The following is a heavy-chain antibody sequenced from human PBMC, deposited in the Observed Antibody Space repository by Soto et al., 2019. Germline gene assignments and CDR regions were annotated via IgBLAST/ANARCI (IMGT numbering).Heavy chain of an antibody. J-gene: IGHJ6*02. CDR3: ARNMDYYYGPGSGNGHGF. D-gene: IGHD3-10*01. CDR2: IKPKFGDT. V-gene: IGHV1-2*02. Sequence: QVQLVQSGAEVKEPGDSVRVSCEASGYTFTAYYIHWVRQAPGQGLEWMGWIKPKFGDTTYAQDFQGRVSMTRDMSISTVYMELSRLTSDDTAIYYCARNMDYYYGPGSGNGHGFWGQGTTVPVFS. CDR1: GYTFTAYY.